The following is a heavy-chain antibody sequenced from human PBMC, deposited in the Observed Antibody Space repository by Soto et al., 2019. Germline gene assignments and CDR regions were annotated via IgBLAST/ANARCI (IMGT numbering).Heavy chain of an antibody. CDR1: GYTFTSYA. CDR2: INAGNGNT. Sequence: QVQLVQSGAEVKKPGASVKVSCKASGYTFTSYAMHWVRQAPGQRLEGMGWINAGNGNTKYSQKFQGRVTITRDTSGSTAYMEVSNLRSEDTAVYYCARFRTYNYYYGMDVWGQGTTVTVSS. D-gene: IGHD1-1*01. V-gene: IGHV1-3*01. J-gene: IGHJ6*02. CDR3: ARFRTYNYYYGMDV.